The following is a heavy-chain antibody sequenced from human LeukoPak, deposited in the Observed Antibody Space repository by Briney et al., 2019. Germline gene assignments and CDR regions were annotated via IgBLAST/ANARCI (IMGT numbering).Heavy chain of an antibody. D-gene: IGHD3-10*01. J-gene: IGHJ4*02. CDR2: IYHSGSA. CDR3: ARDGGGGSGSYARYLDS. V-gene: IGHV4-31*01. CDR1: GGYIGGGVYY. Sequence: SQTLSLTCTVSGGYIGGGVYYWSWIRQHPGKGLESIGYIYHSGSAYYNPSLNSQVTMSVDTSKNQLSLKVNSVTAADTAVYYCARDGGGGSGSYARYLDSWGQGILVTVSS.